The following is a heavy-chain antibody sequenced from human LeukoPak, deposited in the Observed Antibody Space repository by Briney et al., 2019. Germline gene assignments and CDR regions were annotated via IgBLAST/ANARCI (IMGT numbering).Heavy chain of an antibody. V-gene: IGHV1-18*04. J-gene: IGHJ4*02. Sequence: ASVKVSCKASGYTFTSYGITWVRQAPGQGLEWMGWISAYNGNTNYAQKLQGRVTMTTDTSTSTAYMELRSLRSDDTAVYYCARVLTTGEHFAYWGQGTLVTVSS. CDR2: ISAYNGNT. CDR1: GYTFTSYG. CDR3: ARVLTTGEHFAY. D-gene: IGHD7-27*01.